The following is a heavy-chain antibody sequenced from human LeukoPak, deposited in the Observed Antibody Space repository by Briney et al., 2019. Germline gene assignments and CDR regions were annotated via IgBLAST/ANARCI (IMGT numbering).Heavy chain of an antibody. CDR3: AGSSRRGSFGFDY. CDR2: INPNSGGT. J-gene: IGHJ4*02. CDR1: GYTFTGYY. Sequence: ASVKVSCKASGYTFTGYYMHWVRQAPGRGLEWMGWINPNSGGTNYAQKFQGRVTMTRDTSISTAYMELSRLRSDDTAVYYCAGSSRRGSFGFDYWGQGTLVTVSS. V-gene: IGHV1-2*02. D-gene: IGHD3-16*01.